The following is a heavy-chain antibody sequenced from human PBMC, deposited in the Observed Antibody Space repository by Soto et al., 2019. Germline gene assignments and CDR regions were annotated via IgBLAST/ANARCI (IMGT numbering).Heavy chain of an antibody. D-gene: IGHD2-15*01. CDR2: IYYSGST. CDR1: GGSISSYY. V-gene: IGHV4-59*08. Sequence: SETLSLTCTVSGGSISSYYWSWIRQPPGKGLEWIGYIYYSGSTNYNPSLKSRVTISVDTAKNQFSLKLSSVTAADTAVYYCARLYCSGGSCYETAWFEPWGQGTLVTVSS. J-gene: IGHJ5*02. CDR3: ARLYCSGGSCYETAWFEP.